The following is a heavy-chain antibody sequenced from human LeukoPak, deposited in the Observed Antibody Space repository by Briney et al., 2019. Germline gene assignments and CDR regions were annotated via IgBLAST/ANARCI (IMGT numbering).Heavy chain of an antibody. CDR2: ISTSVNP. CDR3: ARAPGGRRAYYMDV. Sequence: PSETLSLTCTVSGGSISSGSYYWNWIRQPAGKGLEWIARISTSVNPNYNPSLKSRVTISVDTSKNQFSLKLTSVTAADTAVYYWARAPGGRRAYYMDVWGKGTTVTISS. V-gene: IGHV4-61*02. J-gene: IGHJ6*03. D-gene: IGHD3-16*01. CDR1: GGSISSGSYY.